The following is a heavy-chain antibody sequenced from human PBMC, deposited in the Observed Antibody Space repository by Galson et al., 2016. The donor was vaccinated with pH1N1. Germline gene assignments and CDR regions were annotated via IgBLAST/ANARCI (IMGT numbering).Heavy chain of an antibody. CDR3: VKDFKGYFYYMDV. CDR1: GFRFDDYA. CDR2: INWKSNNI. J-gene: IGHJ6*03. V-gene: IGHV3-9*01. Sequence: SLRLSCATSGFRFDDYAMHWVRQGPGKGLEWVSGINWKSNNIVYADSVKGRFSISRDNAKRSLFLEMNSLRVEDTALYYCVKDFKGYFYYMDVWGKGTTGTVSS.